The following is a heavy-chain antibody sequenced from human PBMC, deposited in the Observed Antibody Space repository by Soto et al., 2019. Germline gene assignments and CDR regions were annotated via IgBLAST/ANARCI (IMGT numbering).Heavy chain of an antibody. Sequence: SETLSLTCTVSSDSISAYSWSWVRQPPVKGLEWIGYIYHSGSTYYNPSLKSRVTISVDRSKNQFSLKLSSVTAADTAVYYCARVTDRWGQGTLVPVSS. CDR3: ARVTDR. J-gene: IGHJ4*02. CDR2: IYHSGST. V-gene: IGHV4-30-2*01. CDR1: SDSISAYS.